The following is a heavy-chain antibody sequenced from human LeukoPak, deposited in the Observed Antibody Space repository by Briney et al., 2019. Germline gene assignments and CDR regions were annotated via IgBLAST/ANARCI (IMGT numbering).Heavy chain of an antibody. D-gene: IGHD3-22*01. CDR2: IKSDGST. CDR3: ARAPSEIGGYYPEYFRH. Sequence: PGGSLRLSCAASGFTFSSYWMHWVRQAPGKGLVRVSRIKSDGSTNYADSVKGRFTLSRDNAKNTVSLQMNSLRAEDTGVYYCARAPSEIGGYYPEYFRHWGQGTLVTVSS. V-gene: IGHV3-74*01. CDR1: GFTFSSYW. J-gene: IGHJ1*01.